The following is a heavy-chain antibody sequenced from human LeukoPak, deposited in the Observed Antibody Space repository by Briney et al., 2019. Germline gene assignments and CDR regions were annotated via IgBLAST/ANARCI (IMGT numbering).Heavy chain of an antibody. CDR1: GGSFNGYY. V-gene: IGHV4-34*01. Sequence: SETLSLTCAVYGGSFNGYYWNWIRQPPGKGLEWIGDISQSGSTNYNPSLKSRVTISVDTSKNQVSLKLNSVTAADTAVYYCARRMTTVTTHYYYYYYMDVWGKGTTVTVSS. CDR3: ARRMTTVTTHYYYYYYMDV. CDR2: ISQSGST. D-gene: IGHD4-17*01. J-gene: IGHJ6*03.